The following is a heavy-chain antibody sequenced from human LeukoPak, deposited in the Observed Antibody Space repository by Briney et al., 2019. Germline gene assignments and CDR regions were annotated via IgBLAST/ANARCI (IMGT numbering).Heavy chain of an antibody. J-gene: IGHJ4*02. V-gene: IGHV3-64*01. D-gene: IGHD3-22*01. Sequence: PGGSLRLSCAASGFSFGSYVMHWVRQAPGKGLEYVSSISSNGVNTYYANSVKGRFTISRDNSKNTLYLQMNSLRAEDTAVYYCAKDPGYYYDSSGYYLPGGYWGQGTLVTVSS. CDR3: AKDPGYYYDSSGYYLPGGY. CDR1: GFSFGSYV. CDR2: ISSNGVNT.